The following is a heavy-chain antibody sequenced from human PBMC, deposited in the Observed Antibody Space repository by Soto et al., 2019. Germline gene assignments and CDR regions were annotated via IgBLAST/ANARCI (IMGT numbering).Heavy chain of an antibody. CDR1: GGSISSGGYS. D-gene: IGHD1-26*01. Sequence: QLQLQESGSGLVKPSQTLSLTCAVSGGSISSGGYSWSWIRQPPGKGLEWIGYIYHSGSTYYNPSLKSRVTISVDRAKNQFSLKLSSVTAADTAVYYCARGGADTTHDAFDIWGQGTMVTVSS. V-gene: IGHV4-30-2*01. CDR2: IYHSGST. J-gene: IGHJ3*02. CDR3: ARGGADTTHDAFDI.